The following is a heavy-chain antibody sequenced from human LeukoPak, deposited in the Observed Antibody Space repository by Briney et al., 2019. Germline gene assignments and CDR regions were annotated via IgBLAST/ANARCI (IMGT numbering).Heavy chain of an antibody. CDR3: ARAAALHDAFDI. Sequence: ASVKVSCKASGYTFTSYDINWVRQATGQGLEWMGWMNPNSGNTGYAQKFQGRVTMTRNTSISTAYMELSSLRSEDTAVYYCARAAALHDAFDIWGQGTMVTVFS. J-gene: IGHJ3*02. CDR2: MNPNSGNT. CDR1: GYTFTSYD. V-gene: IGHV1-8*01. D-gene: IGHD6-13*01.